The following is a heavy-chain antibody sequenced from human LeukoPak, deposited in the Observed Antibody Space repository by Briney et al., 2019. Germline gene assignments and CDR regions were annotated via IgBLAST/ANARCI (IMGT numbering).Heavy chain of an antibody. CDR1: GLTFSGYA. V-gene: IGHV3-30-3*01. CDR3: ARGSPPDY. J-gene: IGHJ4*02. CDR2: ISYDGSSK. Sequence: PGKSLRLSCAASGLTFSGYAMYWVRQAPGKGLEWVAVISYDGSSKYYADSVKGQFTISRDNSKNTLYLQMNSLRTEDTAVYYCARGSPPDYWGQGTLVTVSS.